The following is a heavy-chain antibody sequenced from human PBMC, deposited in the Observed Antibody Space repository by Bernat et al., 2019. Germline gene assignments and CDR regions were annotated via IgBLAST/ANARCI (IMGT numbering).Heavy chain of an antibody. V-gene: IGHV3-11*05. CDR3: AGGPSPSAPYMDV. CDR2: ISSSSSYT. CDR1: GFTFSDYY. J-gene: IGHJ6*03. Sequence: QVQLVESGGGLVKPGGSLRLSCAASGFTFSDYYMSWIRQAPGKGLDWVSYISSSSSYTNYAGSVKGRFNISRDNAKDSLYMQMNSLIAEETAVYYCAGGPSPSAPYMDVWGKGTTVTVSS.